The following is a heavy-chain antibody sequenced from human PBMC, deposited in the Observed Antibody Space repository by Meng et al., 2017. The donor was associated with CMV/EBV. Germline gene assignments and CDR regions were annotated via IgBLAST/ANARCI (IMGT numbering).Heavy chain of an antibody. CDR2: ISAYNGNT. V-gene: IGHV1-18*01. D-gene: IGHD2-2*01. CDR3: ARVVVVPAATTLRYYYYGMDV. J-gene: IGHJ6*02. CDR1: GYTFTSYG. Sequence: ASVKVSCKASGYTFTSYGISWVRQAPGQGLEWMGWISAYNGNTNYAQKLQGRVTMTTDTSTSTAYMELESLRSDDTAVYYCARVVVVPAATTLRYYYYGMDVWGQGTTVTVSS.